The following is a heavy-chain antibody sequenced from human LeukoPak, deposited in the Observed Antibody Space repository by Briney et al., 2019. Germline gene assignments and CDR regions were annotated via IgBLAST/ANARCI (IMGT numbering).Heavy chain of an antibody. V-gene: IGHV3-48*03. CDR3: ARDNRDYGDYVLYYYGMDA. CDR2: ISSSGSTI. Sequence: GGSLRLSCAASGFTFSSYEMNWVRQAPGKGLEWVSYISSSGSTIYYADSVKGRFTISRGNAKNSLYLQMNSLRAEDTAVYYCARDNRDYGDYVLYYYGMDAWGKGTTVTVSS. CDR1: GFTFSSYE. D-gene: IGHD4-17*01. J-gene: IGHJ6*04.